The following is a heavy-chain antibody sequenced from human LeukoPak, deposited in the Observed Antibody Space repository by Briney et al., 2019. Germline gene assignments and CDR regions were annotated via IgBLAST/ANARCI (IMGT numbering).Heavy chain of an antibody. CDR3: AKGVAGSGYFDY. CDR2: ISGSGGST. D-gene: IGHD2-15*01. CDR1: GFTFSSYA. J-gene: IGHJ4*02. Sequence: GGSLRLSCAASGFTFSSYAMRWVRQAPGKGLEWVSAISGSGGSTYYADSVKGRFTISRDNSKNTLYLQMNSLRAEDTAVYYCAKGVAGSGYFDYWGQGTLVTVSS. V-gene: IGHV3-23*01.